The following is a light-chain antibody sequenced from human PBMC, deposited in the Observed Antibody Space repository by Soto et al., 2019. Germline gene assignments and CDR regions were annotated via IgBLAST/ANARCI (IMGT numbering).Light chain of an antibody. J-gene: IGLJ3*02. V-gene: IGLV2-14*01. CDR2: EVS. CDR3: SSYTTTNTLWV. Sequence: QSALTQPASVSGSPGQSITISCTGTSSDVGAYDYVSWYQQNPGKAPKLIISEVSDRPSGVSNRFSGSKPGNTASLTISGLQAEDEADYFCSSYTTTNTLWVFGGGTKVTVL. CDR1: SSDVGAYDY.